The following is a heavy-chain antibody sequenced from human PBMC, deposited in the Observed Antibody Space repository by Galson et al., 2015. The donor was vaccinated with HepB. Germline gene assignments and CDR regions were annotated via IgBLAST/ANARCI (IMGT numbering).Heavy chain of an antibody. CDR3: ARVEPLWFGSLSVPDAFDI. CDR2: TTHSGIV. V-gene: IGHV4-34*01. J-gene: IGHJ3*02. Sequence: ETLSLTCALYGESFSNYFWTWIRQPPGQGLEWIGQTTHSGIVNYNPSLKSRVSISVDTSRNQFSLSLTSVTAADTAVYYCARVEPLWFGSLSVPDAFDIWGQGTMITVSS. CDR1: GESFSNYF. D-gene: IGHD3-10*01.